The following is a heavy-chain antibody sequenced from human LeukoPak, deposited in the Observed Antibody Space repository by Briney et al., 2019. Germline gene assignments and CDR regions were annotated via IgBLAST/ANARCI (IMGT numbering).Heavy chain of an antibody. V-gene: IGHV1-18*01. D-gene: IGHD1-26*01. J-gene: IGHJ4*02. CDR1: GYTSTSYG. Sequence: ASVKVSCKASGYTSTSYGISWVRQAPGQGLEWMGWISAYNGNTNYAQKLQGRVTMTTDTSTSTAYMELRSLRSDDTAVYYCARGWGLVGATTGNFDYWGQGTLVTVSS. CDR3: ARGWGLVGATTGNFDY. CDR2: ISAYNGNT.